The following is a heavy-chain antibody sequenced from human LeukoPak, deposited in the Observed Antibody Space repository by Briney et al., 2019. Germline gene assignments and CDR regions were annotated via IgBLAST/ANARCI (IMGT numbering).Heavy chain of an antibody. CDR2: IKQDGSEK. Sequence: GGSLRLSCAASGFTFSSYWMSWVRQAPGKGLEWVANIKQDGSEKYYVDSVKGRFTISRDNAKNSLYLQMNSLRAEDTAVYYCARKAYGDYDLEYFQHWGQGTPVTVSS. CDR1: GFTFSSYW. D-gene: IGHD4-17*01. CDR3: ARKAYGDYDLEYFQH. J-gene: IGHJ1*01. V-gene: IGHV3-7*01.